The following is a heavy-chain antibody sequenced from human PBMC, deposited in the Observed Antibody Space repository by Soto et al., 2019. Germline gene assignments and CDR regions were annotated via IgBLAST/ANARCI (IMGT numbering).Heavy chain of an antibody. CDR2: ISGSGGST. V-gene: IGHV3-23*01. CDR3: AKDRVVYGSSYYYYGMDV. D-gene: IGHD3-10*01. J-gene: IGHJ6*02. Sequence: PGGSLRLSCAASGFTFSSYAMSWVRQVPGKGLEWVSAISGSGGSTYYADSVKGRFTISRDNSKNTLYLQMNSLRAEDTAVYYCAKDRVVYGSSYYYYGMDVWGQGTTVTVSS. CDR1: GFTFSSYA.